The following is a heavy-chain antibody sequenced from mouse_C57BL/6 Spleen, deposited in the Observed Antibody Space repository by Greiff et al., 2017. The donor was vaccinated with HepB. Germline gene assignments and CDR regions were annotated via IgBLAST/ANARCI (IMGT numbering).Heavy chain of an antibody. J-gene: IGHJ4*01. V-gene: IGHV1-69*01. Sequence: QVQLQQPGAELVMPGASVKLSCKASGYTFTSYWMHWVKQRPGQGLEWIGEIDPSDSSTNYNQKFKGKSTLTVDKSSSTAYMQLSSLTSEDSAVYYCARSFYYSNYGYAMDYGGQGTSVTVSS. CDR2: IDPSDSST. CDR3: ARSFYYSNYGYAMDY. D-gene: IGHD2-5*01. CDR1: GYTFTSYW.